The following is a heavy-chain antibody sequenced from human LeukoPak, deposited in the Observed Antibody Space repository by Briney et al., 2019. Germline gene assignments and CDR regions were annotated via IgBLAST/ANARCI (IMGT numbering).Heavy chain of an antibody. CDR1: GGTFSSYA. D-gene: IGHD6-13*01. CDR3: ARASKMVAAAGMRFPYGMDV. V-gene: IGHV1-69*04. Sequence: GASVKVSCKASGGTFSSYAISWVRQAPGQGVEWMGRIIPILGIANYAQKFQGRVTITADKSTSTAYMELSSLRSEDTAVYYCARASKMVAAAGMRFPYGMDVWGQGTTVTVSS. CDR2: IIPILGIA. J-gene: IGHJ6*02.